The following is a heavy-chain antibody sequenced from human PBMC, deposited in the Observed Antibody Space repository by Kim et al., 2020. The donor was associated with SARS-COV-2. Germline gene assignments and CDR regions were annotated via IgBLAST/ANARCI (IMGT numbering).Heavy chain of an antibody. J-gene: IGHJ4*02. CDR3: ARTSGYSGYDAPAKNFDY. Sequence: KGRFTISRDNAKNSLYLQMNSLRAEDTAVYYCARTSGYSGYDAPAKNFDYWGQGTLVTVSS. V-gene: IGHV3-11*03. D-gene: IGHD5-12*01.